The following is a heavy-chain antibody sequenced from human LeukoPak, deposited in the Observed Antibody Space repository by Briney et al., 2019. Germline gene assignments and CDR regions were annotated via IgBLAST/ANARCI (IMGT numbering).Heavy chain of an antibody. CDR2: IYYSGST. Sequence: SETLSLTCTASGYSISSGYYWGWIRQPPGKGLEWIGSIYYSGSTYYNPSLKSRVTISVDTSKNQFSLKLSSVTAADTAVYYCAREVNEYSYGNGFDYWGQGTLVTVSS. D-gene: IGHD5-18*01. V-gene: IGHV4-38-2*02. CDR3: AREVNEYSYGNGFDY. CDR1: GYSISSGYY. J-gene: IGHJ4*02.